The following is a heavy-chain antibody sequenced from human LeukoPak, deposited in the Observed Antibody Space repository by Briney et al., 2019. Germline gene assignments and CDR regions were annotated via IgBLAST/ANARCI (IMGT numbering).Heavy chain of an antibody. J-gene: IGHJ4*02. V-gene: IGHV4-61*02. Sequence: IPSETLSLTCTVSGGSISSGSYYWSWIRQPAGKGLEWIGRIYTSGSTDYNPSLKSRVTISVDTSKNQFSLKLSSVTAADTAVYYCASSTMIVGRRVPDYWGQGTLVTVSS. CDR2: IYTSGST. D-gene: IGHD3-22*01. CDR3: ASSTMIVGRRVPDY. CDR1: GGSISSGSYY.